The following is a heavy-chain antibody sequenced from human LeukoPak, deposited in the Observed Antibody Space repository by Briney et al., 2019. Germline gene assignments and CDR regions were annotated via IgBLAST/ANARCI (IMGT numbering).Heavy chain of an antibody. D-gene: IGHD2-2*01. V-gene: IGHV4-59*12. J-gene: IGHJ6*02. CDR3: ARDVHCSSTSCLRHYYYYGMDV. CDR2: IYYSGST. Sequence: SETLSLTCTVSGGSISSYYWSWIRQPPGKGLEWIGYIYYSGSTNYNPSLKSRVTISVDTSKNQFSLKLSSVTAADTAVYYCARDVHCSSTSCLRHYYYYGMDVWGQGTTVTVSS. CDR1: GGSISSYY.